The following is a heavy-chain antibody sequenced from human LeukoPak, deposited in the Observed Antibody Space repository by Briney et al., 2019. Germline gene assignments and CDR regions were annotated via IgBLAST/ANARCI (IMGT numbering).Heavy chain of an antibody. D-gene: IGHD3-9*01. J-gene: IGHJ4*02. CDR1: GYSFTSYW. Sequence: GESLKISCKGSGYSFTSYWIGWVRQMPGKGLEWMGIIYPGDSDTRYSPSFRRQVTISADKSITTAYLQWGSLKASDTAIYYCARGLRYQPPYYFDYWGQGTLVTVSS. CDR3: ARGLRYQPPYYFDY. CDR2: IYPGDSDT. V-gene: IGHV5-51*01.